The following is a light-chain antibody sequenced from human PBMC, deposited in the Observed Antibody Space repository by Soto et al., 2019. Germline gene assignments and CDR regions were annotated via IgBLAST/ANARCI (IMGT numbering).Light chain of an antibody. CDR1: QTISSW. Sequence: DIQMTQSPSTLSGSVGDRVTITCRASQTISSWLAWYQQKPGKAPNLLXYDASSLETGVPSRFSGSGSGTEFTLTISSLQPDDFATYYCQQYNSYSPTTFGQGTXVXI. V-gene: IGKV1-5*01. CDR3: QQYNSYSPTT. J-gene: IGKJ1*01. CDR2: DAS.